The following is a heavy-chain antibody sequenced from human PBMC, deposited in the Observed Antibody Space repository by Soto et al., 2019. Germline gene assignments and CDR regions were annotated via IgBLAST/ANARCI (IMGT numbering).Heavy chain of an antibody. CDR3: AKAGRPFYDLWSENRFDP. CDR2: ISGSGGAT. V-gene: IGHV3-23*01. D-gene: IGHD3-3*01. Sequence: VPLLESGGGLAQPGGSQRLSCTASGFTFSSYAMTWVRQAPGKGLEWVSSISGSGGATYYADSVKGRFTISRDDSKNTLFLQMDSLRAEDTALYYCAKAGRPFYDLWSENRFDPWGQGTLVTVSS. J-gene: IGHJ5*02. CDR1: GFTFSSYA.